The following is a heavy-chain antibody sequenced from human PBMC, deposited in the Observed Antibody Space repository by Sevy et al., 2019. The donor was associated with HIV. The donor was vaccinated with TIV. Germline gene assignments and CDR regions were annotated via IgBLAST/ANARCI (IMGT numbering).Heavy chain of an antibody. CDR1: EFTFSSYA. D-gene: IGHD2-15*01. Sequence: GGSLRLSCAASEFTFSSYAMSWVRQAPGKGLEWVSSISGSGRYTCYADSVEGRFTISRDNSKNTLYVQMNSLRAEDTAVYYCAKGFCSGGTCPRDYYYYGMDVWGQGTTVTVSS. J-gene: IGHJ6*02. CDR3: AKGFCSGGTCPRDYYYYGMDV. V-gene: IGHV3-23*01. CDR2: ISGSGRYT.